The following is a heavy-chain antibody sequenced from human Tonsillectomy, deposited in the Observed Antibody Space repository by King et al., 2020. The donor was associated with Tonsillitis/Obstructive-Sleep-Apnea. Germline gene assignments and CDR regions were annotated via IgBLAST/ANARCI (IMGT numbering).Heavy chain of an antibody. CDR1: GFSFSIYW. V-gene: IGHV5-10-1*01. CDR3: ARPVGGSGSSYPDLYYYMDV. CDR2: IDPSDSYT. J-gene: IGHJ6*03. Sequence: QLVQSGAEVKKPGESLRISCKGSGFSFSIYWISWVRQMPGKGLEWMGKIDPSDSYTDYSPSFKGHVTISADKSISTAYLQWSSLKASDTAMYYCARPVGGSGSSYPDLYYYMDVWGNGTTVTVSS. D-gene: IGHD3-10*01.